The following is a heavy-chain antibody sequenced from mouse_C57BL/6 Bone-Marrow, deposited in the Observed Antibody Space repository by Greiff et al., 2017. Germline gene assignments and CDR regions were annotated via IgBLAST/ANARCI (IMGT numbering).Heavy chain of an antibody. CDR3: ARGAFYYGNYIDY. CDR2: ISSGSSTI. Sequence: EVKVVESGGGLVKPGGSLKLSCAASGFTFSDYGMHWVRQAPEKGLEWVAYISSGSSTIYYADTVKGRFTISRDNAKNTLFLQMTSLRSEDTAMYYCARGAFYYGNYIDYWGQGTTLTVSS. J-gene: IGHJ2*01. D-gene: IGHD2-1*01. CDR1: GFTFSDYG. V-gene: IGHV5-17*01.